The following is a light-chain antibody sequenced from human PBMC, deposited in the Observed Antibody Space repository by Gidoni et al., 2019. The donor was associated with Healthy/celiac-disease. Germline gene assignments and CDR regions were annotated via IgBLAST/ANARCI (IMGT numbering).Light chain of an antibody. V-gene: IGKV1-39*01. CDR2: AAS. Sequence: ESQMSQCPSSLAASVGDRVTITCRASQSISSYLNWYQQKPGKAPKLLIYAASSLQSGVPSRFSGSGSGTDFTLTISSLQPEDFATYYCQQSYSTPPYTFGQGTKLEIK. J-gene: IGKJ2*01. CDR3: QQSYSTPPYT. CDR1: QSISSY.